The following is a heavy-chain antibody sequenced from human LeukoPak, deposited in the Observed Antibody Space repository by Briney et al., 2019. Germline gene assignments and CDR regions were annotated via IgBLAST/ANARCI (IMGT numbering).Heavy chain of an antibody. D-gene: IGHD2-15*01. V-gene: IGHV1-69*06. CDR1: GYTFTSYG. J-gene: IGHJ4*02. Sequence: SVKVSCKASGYTFTSYGLTWVRQAPGQGLEWMGGIIPIFGTPNYAQKFQGRVTITADTSTNTAYMELSSLRSEDTAVYYCAISEGYCSGGSCYLQFDYWGQGTLVTVSS. CDR3: AISEGYCSGGSCYLQFDY. CDR2: IIPIFGTP.